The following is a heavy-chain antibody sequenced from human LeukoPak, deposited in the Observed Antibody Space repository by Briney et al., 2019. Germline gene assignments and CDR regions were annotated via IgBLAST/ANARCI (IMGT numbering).Heavy chain of an antibody. CDR2: ISSDGSNK. Sequence: GRSLRLSCAASRFTVSSYDMYWVRQAPGKGLECVALISSDGSNKYYADSVKGRFTISRDNSKNTLYLQMNSLRAEDTAVYYCAKDRVLDYWGQGTLVTVSS. J-gene: IGHJ4*02. V-gene: IGHV3-30*18. CDR3: AKDRVLDY. CDR1: RFTVSSYD.